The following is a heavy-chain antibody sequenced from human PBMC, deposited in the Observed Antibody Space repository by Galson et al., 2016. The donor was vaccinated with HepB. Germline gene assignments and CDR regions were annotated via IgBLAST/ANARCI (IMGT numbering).Heavy chain of an antibody. Sequence: SVKVSCKASGYTFSNYGIVWVRQAPGQGLEWVGGVTGFDRKRNYAQKFQDRVTVTTDTSTNTAYLDLLSLKYDDTAIYYCARTRRAPYCGGDCYPKTYFDFWGQGTLVTVSS. CDR2: VTGFDRKR. J-gene: IGHJ4*02. CDR3: ARTRRAPYCGGDCYPKTYFDF. V-gene: IGHV1-18*01. CDR1: GYTFSNYG. D-gene: IGHD2-21*02.